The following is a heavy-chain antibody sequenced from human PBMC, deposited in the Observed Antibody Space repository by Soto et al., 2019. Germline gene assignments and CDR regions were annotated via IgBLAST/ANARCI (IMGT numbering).Heavy chain of an antibody. CDR2: IFYSGGT. CDR3: ARAGSGYDYFDY. Sequence: QVQLQESGPGLVKPSETLSLTCTVSGGSISSYYWSWIRQPPGKGLEWIGYIFYSGGTNYNPSLKSRXXIXVDXFKNQFSLNLSSVTAADTAVYYCARAGSGYDYFDYWGQGTLVTVSS. J-gene: IGHJ4*02. CDR1: GGSISSYY. V-gene: IGHV4-59*01. D-gene: IGHD5-12*01.